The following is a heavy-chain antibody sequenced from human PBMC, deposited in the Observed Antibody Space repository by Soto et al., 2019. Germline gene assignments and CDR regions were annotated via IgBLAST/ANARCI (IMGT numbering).Heavy chain of an antibody. CDR2: INPSGGST. V-gene: IGHV1-46*01. J-gene: IGHJ4*02. Sequence: GASVKVSCTASGYTFTSYYMHWVRQAPGQGLEWMGIINPSGGSTSYAQKFQGRVTMTRDTSTSTVYMELSSLRSEDTAVYYCARGTALTYYYDSSGYYRFDYWGQGTLVTVSS. CDR1: GYTFTSYY. D-gene: IGHD3-22*01. CDR3: ARGTALTYYYDSSGYYRFDY.